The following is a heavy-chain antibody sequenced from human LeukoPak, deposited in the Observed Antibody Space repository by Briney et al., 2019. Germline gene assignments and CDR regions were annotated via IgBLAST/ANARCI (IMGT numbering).Heavy chain of an antibody. CDR2: INPNSGGT. Sequence: ASVKVSCKTSGYTFTCYYMHWVRQAPGQGLEWMGRINPNSGGTNYAQKFQGRVTMTRDTSISTSYMELSRLTSDDTAFYYCAREDSRGAFDYWGQGTLVTVSS. CDR3: AREDSRGAFDY. CDR1: GYTFTCYY. V-gene: IGHV1-2*06. J-gene: IGHJ4*02. D-gene: IGHD3-16*01.